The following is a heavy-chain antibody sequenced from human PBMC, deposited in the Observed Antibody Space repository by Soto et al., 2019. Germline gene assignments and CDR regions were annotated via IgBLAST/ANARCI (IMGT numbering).Heavy chain of an antibody. CDR2: ISYDGSNK. Sequence: QVQLVESGGGVVQPGRSLRLSCAASGFTFSSYGMHWVRQAPGKGLEWVAVISYDGSNKYYADSVKGRFTISRDNSKNTLYLQMNSLRAEDTAVYYCASGYSSGGYWGLGTLVTVSS. J-gene: IGHJ4*02. CDR3: ASGYSSGGY. CDR1: GFTFSSYG. V-gene: IGHV3-30*03. D-gene: IGHD6-19*01.